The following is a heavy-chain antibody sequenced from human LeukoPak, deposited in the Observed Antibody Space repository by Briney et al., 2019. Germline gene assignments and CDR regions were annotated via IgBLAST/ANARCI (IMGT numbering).Heavy chain of an antibody. CDR3: AKAPRFGDHAAEYFYYYMDV. CDR2: IDRSGVT. V-gene: IGHV3-53*01. Sequence: GGSLRLSCAASGFTVHSNYMSWVRQAPGKGLEWVSVIDRSGVTHYADSVKGRFTISRDNSKNTLYVQMNSLRVDDTAVYYCAKAPRFGDHAAEYFYYYMDVWGKGTTVTVSS. D-gene: IGHD3-16*01. J-gene: IGHJ6*03. CDR1: GFTVHSNY.